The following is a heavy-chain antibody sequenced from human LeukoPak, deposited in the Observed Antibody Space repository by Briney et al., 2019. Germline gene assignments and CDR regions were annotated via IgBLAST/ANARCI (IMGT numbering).Heavy chain of an antibody. CDR3: AKSVVPAAMWGGYFDY. V-gene: IGHV3-23*01. Sequence: PGGSLRLSCAASGFTFSSYAMSWVRQAPGKGLEWVSAISGSGGSTYYADSVKGRFTISRDNSKNTLYLQMNSLRAEDTAVYYCAKSVVPAAMWGGYFDYWGQGTLVTVSS. CDR2: ISGSGGST. J-gene: IGHJ4*02. D-gene: IGHD2-2*01. CDR1: GFTFSSYA.